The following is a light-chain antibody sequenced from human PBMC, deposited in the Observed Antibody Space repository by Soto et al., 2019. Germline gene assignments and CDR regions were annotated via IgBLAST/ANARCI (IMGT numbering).Light chain of an antibody. CDR1: SSDVGGYNY. J-gene: IGLJ3*02. CDR2: EVT. CDR3: SSYAASNNFYFV. Sequence: QSVLTQPPSASGSPGQSVTISCTGTSSDVGGYNYVSWYQQYPGRAPKLMIYEVTKRPSGVPDRFSGSKSGNTASLTVSGLQAEDEVDYYCSSYAASNNFYFVFGGGPKLTVL. V-gene: IGLV2-8*01.